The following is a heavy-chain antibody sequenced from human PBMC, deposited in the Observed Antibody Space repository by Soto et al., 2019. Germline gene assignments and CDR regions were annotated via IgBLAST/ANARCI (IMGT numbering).Heavy chain of an antibody. CDR1: GFTFSNYA. J-gene: IGHJ4*02. Sequence: EVQLLESGGGLVQPGGSLRLSCAASGFTFSNYAMNWVRQDPGKGLEWVSAISGSGRNTHYADSVKGRFTISRDNSKSTLYLQMTSLRDEDTAVYFCAKDDDYYYDSSGYPDYWGQGTLVTVSS. V-gene: IGHV3-23*01. D-gene: IGHD3-22*01. CDR3: AKDDDYYYDSSGYPDY. CDR2: ISGSGRNT.